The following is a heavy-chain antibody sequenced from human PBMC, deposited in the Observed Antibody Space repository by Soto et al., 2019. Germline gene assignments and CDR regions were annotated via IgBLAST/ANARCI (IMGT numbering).Heavy chain of an antibody. CDR1: GDSISSGGHS. CDR3: ARGGDYYLNY. J-gene: IGHJ4*02. V-gene: IGHV4-30-2*01. D-gene: IGHD4-17*01. CDR2: IFHSGST. Sequence: SETLSLTCGVSGDSISSGGHSWNWIRQPPGKGLEWIGYIFHSGSTYYNPSLKSRVTISMDRSKNQFSLRLSSVTAADTAVYYCARGGDYYLNYCGQGILVTVSS.